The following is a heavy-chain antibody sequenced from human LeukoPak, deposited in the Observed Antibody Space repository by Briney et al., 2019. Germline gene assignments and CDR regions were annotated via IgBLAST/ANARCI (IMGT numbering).Heavy chain of an antibody. CDR2: ISSTSDYI. D-gene: IGHD3-16*02. J-gene: IGHJ3*02. V-gene: IGHV3-21*01. CDR3: VSGNDPDSTWENYRLDAFDI. Sequence: GGSLRLSCAASGYTFRHYSVNWVLQAPGKGLEWVSSISSTSDYIYYADSVKGRFTISRDNTKSSLYLQMNSLRAEDTAVYYCVSGNDPDSTWENYRLDAFDIWGQGTTVIVSS. CDR1: GYTFRHYS.